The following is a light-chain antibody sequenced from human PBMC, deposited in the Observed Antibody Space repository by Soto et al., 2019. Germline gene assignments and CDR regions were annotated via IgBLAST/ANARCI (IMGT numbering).Light chain of an antibody. Sequence: QCALTQPASVSGAPGQAITISCTGTNSDVGGYNYVSWYQQHPGKAPKPMIYDVSNRPSGVSNRFSGSKSGNTASLTISGLQAEDEADYYCTSYTSSGTYVFGTGTKVTVL. CDR3: TSYTSSGTYV. CDR2: DVS. V-gene: IGLV2-14*01. CDR1: NSDVGGYNY. J-gene: IGLJ1*01.